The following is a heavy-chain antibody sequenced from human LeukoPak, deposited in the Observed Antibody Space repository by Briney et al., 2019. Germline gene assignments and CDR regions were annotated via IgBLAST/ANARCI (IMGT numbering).Heavy chain of an antibody. D-gene: IGHD2/OR15-2a*01. V-gene: IGHV3-74*01. CDR2: IKSDESFT. CDR3: AKDPLVNSQEYFDY. CDR1: GFTFSSYW. J-gene: IGHJ4*02. Sequence: GGSLRLSCAASGFTFSSYWMHWVRQAPGKGLVWVSRIKSDESFTNYADSVKGRFTISRDNAKNTLYLQMNSLRAEDTAVYYCAKDPLVNSQEYFDYWGQGTLVTVSS.